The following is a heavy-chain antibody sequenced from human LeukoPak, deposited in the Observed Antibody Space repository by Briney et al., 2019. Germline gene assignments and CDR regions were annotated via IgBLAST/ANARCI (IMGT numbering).Heavy chain of an antibody. Sequence: GGALRLSCAASGFSIDDYGMCWGRQGPREGGGWGFGINWNGGITGYADSLKGRFTISRDNAKNSLYLQMHSLRAEDTALYYCARSRDYYGSGSFDYWGQGTLVTVSS. CDR1: GFSIDDYG. CDR3: ARSRDYYGSGSFDY. J-gene: IGHJ4*02. D-gene: IGHD3-10*01. CDR2: INWNGGIT. V-gene: IGHV3-20*04.